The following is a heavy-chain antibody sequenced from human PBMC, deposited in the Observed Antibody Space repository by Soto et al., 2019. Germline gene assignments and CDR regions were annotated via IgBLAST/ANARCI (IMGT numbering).Heavy chain of an antibody. Sequence: GGSLRLSCAASGFSVSSSHMIWVRQAPGKGLEWVSVIYSGGTTYYAVSVKGRFTISRDKSKNTVYLQMDSLRTEDTAVYYCVKGEYYYDSSGYYPFDYWGQGTLVTVSS. D-gene: IGHD3-22*01. V-gene: IGHV3-53*01. J-gene: IGHJ4*02. CDR2: IYSGGTT. CDR1: GFSVSSSH. CDR3: VKGEYYYDSSGYYPFDY.